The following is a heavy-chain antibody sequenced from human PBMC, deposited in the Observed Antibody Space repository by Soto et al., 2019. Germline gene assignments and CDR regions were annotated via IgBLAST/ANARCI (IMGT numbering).Heavy chain of an antibody. Sequence: SETLSLTCTVSGGFMSSYYWSWIRQPPGKGLEWIGYIYYSGSTYYNPSLKSRVTISVDTSKNQFSLKLSSVTAADTAVYYCARDKITGLFDYWGQGTLVTVSS. J-gene: IGHJ4*02. CDR1: GGFMSSYY. V-gene: IGHV4-59*12. CDR3: ARDKITGLFDY. D-gene: IGHD2-8*02. CDR2: IYYSGST.